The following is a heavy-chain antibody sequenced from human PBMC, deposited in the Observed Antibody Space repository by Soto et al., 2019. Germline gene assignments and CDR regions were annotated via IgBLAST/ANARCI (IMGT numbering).Heavy chain of an antibody. V-gene: IGHV3-74*03. CDR3: SIYLFLSGDNLTYA. J-gene: IGHJ6*02. D-gene: IGHD3-3*01. CDR2: INSDGTSS. CDR1: GLTFRRYM. Sequence: GGSLRLSCEASGLTFRRYMMHWVRQVPGKGLVWVSSINSDGTSSTYADSVKGRFTISRDNAKNTVYLQMNILRAEDTAIYYCSIYLFLSGDNLTYAWGPGTMVTVSS.